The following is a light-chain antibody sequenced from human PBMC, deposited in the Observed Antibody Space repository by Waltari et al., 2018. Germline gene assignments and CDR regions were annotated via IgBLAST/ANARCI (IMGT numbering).Light chain of an antibody. CDR3: QQRSVRRA. V-gene: IGKV3-11*01. J-gene: IGKJ4*01. Sequence: EIVLTQSPATLSLSPGERATLSCRASQSLSNYLAWYQQKPGQAPRLLIYDASSRATGVPARLSGSGSGTDFTLTISSLEPEDSAVYYCQQRSVRRAFGGGTKVEIK. CDR1: QSLSNY. CDR2: DAS.